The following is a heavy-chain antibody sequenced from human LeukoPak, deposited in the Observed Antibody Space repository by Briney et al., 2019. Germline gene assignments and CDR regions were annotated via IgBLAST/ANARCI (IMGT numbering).Heavy chain of an antibody. V-gene: IGHV3-30-3*01. CDR3: ARDPGISILWSEALGYFDY. J-gene: IGHJ4*02. D-gene: IGHD2-21*01. CDR1: GFTFSSYT. Sequence: HPRGSLRLSCAASGFTFSSYTIYWVRQAPGKGLEWVAVISYDGNNKYYADSVKGRFTISRDNSKNTLYLQMNSLRAEDTAVYYCARDPGISILWSEALGYFDYWGQGALVTVSS. CDR2: ISYDGNNK.